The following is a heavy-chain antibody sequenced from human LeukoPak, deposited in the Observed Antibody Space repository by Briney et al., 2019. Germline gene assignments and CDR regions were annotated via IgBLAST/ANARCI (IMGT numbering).Heavy chain of an antibody. V-gene: IGHV3-23*01. CDR2: ISGSGGST. CDR1: GFTFSSYA. Sequence: PGGSLRLSCAASGFTFSSYAMSWVRQAPGKGLEWVSAISGSGGSTYYADSVKGRSTISRDNSKNTLYLQMNSLRAEDTAVYYCAKAPNWNDGPLYYFDYWGQGTLVTVSS. D-gene: IGHD1-1*01. CDR3: AKAPNWNDGPLYYFDY. J-gene: IGHJ4*02.